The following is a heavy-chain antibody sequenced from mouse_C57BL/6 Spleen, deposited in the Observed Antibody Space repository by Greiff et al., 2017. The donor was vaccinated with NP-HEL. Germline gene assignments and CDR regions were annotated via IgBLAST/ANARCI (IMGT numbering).Heavy chain of an antibody. D-gene: IGHD1-1*01. CDR1: GFTFSDYG. Sequence: EVNLVESGGGLVKPGGSLKLSCAASGFTFSDYGMHWVRQAPEKGLEWVAYISSGSSTIYYADTVKGRFTISRDNAKNTLFLQMTSLRSEDTAMYYCARRVITTVVALYWYFDVWGTGTTVTVSS. J-gene: IGHJ1*03. V-gene: IGHV5-17*01. CDR3: ARRVITTVVALYWYFDV. CDR2: ISSGSSTI.